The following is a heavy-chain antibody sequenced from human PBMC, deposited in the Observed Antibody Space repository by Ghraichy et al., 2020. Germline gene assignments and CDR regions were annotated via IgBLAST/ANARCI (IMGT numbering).Heavy chain of an antibody. CDR2: VYYNGNT. V-gene: IGHV4-59*08. CDR1: GGSIRSYY. CDR3: ARRGRGYSLYFYGLDI. J-gene: IGHJ6*02. Sequence: LSLTCTVSGGSIRSYYWSWIRHPPGKGLEWIGYVYYNGNTDYSPSLKSRASISVDTSKNQFSLRLTSVTAADTAVYYCARRGRGYSLYFYGLDIWGQGPTVTVSS. D-gene: IGHD5-12*01.